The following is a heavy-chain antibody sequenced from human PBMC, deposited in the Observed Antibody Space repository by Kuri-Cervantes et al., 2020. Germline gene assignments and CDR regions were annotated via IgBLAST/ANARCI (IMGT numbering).Heavy chain of an antibody. J-gene: IGHJ6*02. CDR1: GFTFSSYS. CDR2: IKQDGSEK. CDR3: ARDGRGWYYYDSSGYYPTVLSSY. Sequence: GGSLRLSCAASGFTFSSYSMNWVRQAPGKGLEWVANIKQDGSEKYYVDSVKGRFTISRDNAKNSLYLQMNSLRAEDTAVYYCARDGRGWYYYDSSGYYPTVLSSYWGQGTTVTVSS. V-gene: IGHV3-7*01. D-gene: IGHD3-22*01.